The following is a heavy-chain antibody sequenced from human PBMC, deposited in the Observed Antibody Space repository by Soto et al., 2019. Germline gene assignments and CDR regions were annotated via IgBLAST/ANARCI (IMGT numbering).Heavy chain of an antibody. V-gene: IGHV3-53*01. CDR1: GFTVSSKY. CDR2: IWSAGLI. Sequence: GGSLRLSCAASGFTVSSKYMSWVRQAPGKGLEWISVIWSAGLIYYADSVRGRFTISRDISKNILYLEMTSLRADDTAVYYCAREAPMDVWGQGTTVTVSS. J-gene: IGHJ6*02. CDR3: AREAPMDV.